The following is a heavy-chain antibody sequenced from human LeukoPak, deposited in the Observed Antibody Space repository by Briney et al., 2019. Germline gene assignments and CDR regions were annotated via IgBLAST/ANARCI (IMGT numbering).Heavy chain of an antibody. V-gene: IGHV3-48*03. CDR3: ARGVPKTSYYYYYMDV. CDR2: INSGGTPK. D-gene: IGHD4-11*01. Sequence: GGSLRLSCAASGFIFSNYEMNWVRQAPGKGLEWISYINSGGTPKYYADSVKGRFTMSRDNAKNSLYLQMNSLRAEDTAVYYCARGVPKTSYYYYYMDVWGKGTTVTVSS. CDR1: GFIFSNYE. J-gene: IGHJ6*03.